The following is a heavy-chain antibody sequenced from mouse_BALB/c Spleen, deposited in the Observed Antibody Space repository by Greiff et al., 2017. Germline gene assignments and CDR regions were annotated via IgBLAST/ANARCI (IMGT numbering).Heavy chain of an antibody. D-gene: IGHD4-1*01. CDR1: GFSLTSYG. V-gene: IGHV2-2*02. CDR2: IWSGGST. Sequence: VKVVESGPGLVQPSQSLSITCTVSGFSLTSYGVHWVRQSPGKGLEWLGVIWSGGSTDYNAAFISRLSISKDNSKSQVFFKMNSLQANDTAIYYCARGNWDGTYWGQGTLVTVSA. J-gene: IGHJ3*01. CDR3: ARGNWDGTY.